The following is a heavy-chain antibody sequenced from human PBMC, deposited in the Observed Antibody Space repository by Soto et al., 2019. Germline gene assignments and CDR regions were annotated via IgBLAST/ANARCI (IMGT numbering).Heavy chain of an antibody. V-gene: IGHV3-33*01. Sequence: PGGSLRLSCAASGFTFSSYGMHWVRQAPGKGLEWVAVIWYDGSNKYYADSVKGRFTISRDNSKNTLYLQMNSLRAEDTAVYYCARERLAAAAHDAFDIWAKGQWSPSPQ. D-gene: IGHD6-13*01. CDR1: GFTFSSYG. CDR2: IWYDGSNK. CDR3: ARERLAAAAHDAFDI. J-gene: IGHJ3*02.